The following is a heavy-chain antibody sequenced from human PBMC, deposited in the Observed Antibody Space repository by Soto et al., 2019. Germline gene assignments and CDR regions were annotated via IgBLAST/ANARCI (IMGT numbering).Heavy chain of an antibody. Sequence: SETLSLTCTVSGGSISSYYWSWIRQPPGRGLEWIGYIYYSGSTNYNPSLKSRVTISVDTSKNQFSLKLSSVTAADTAVYYCARRWGTYFDYWGQGTLVTVSS. J-gene: IGHJ4*02. CDR3: ARRWGTYFDY. V-gene: IGHV4-59*01. CDR2: IYYSGST. CDR1: GGSISSYY. D-gene: IGHD7-27*01.